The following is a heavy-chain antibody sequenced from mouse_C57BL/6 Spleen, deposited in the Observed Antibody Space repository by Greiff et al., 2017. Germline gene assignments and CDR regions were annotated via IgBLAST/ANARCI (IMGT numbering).Heavy chain of an antibody. V-gene: IGHV2-3*01. CDR1: GFSFTSYG. J-gene: IGHJ4*01. CDR2: IWGDGST. Sequence: QVQLKESGPGLVAPSPSLSITCTASGFSFTSYGVSWVRQPPGKGLEWLGEIWGDGSTNYHSALISRLSISKDNSTSQVFLKLNSLQTDDTATYYCAKSGGREGYAMDYWGQGTSVTVSA. CDR3: AKSGGREGYAMDY. D-gene: IGHD3-1*01.